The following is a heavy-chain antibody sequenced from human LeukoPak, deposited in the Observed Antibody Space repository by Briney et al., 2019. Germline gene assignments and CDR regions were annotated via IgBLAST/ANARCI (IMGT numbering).Heavy chain of an antibody. V-gene: IGHV4-59*08. CDR3: ARQAQDFWSGYSPYYYYYMDV. Sequence: PSETLSLTCTVSGGSISSYYWGWIRQPPGKGLEWIDYIYYNGNTNYNPSLKSRVTISVDTSKSQFSLKLSSVTAADTAVYYCARQAQDFWSGYSPYYYYYMDVWGKGTTVTVSS. CDR1: GGSISSYY. J-gene: IGHJ6*03. CDR2: IYYNGNT. D-gene: IGHD3-3*01.